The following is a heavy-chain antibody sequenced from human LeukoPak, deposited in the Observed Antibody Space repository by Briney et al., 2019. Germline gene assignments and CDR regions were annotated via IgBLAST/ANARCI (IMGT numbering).Heavy chain of an antibody. CDR1: GFTFSSYA. V-gene: IGHV3-64*01. D-gene: IGHD2-15*01. CDR3: ARGPPYCSGGSCYFDY. J-gene: IGHJ4*02. CDR2: ISSNGGST. Sequence: GGSLRLSCAASGFTFSSYAMHWVRQAPGKGLEYVSAISSNGGSTYYANSVKGRFTISRDNSKNTLYLQMGSLRAEDMAVYYCARGPPYCSGGSCYFDYWGQGTLVTVSS.